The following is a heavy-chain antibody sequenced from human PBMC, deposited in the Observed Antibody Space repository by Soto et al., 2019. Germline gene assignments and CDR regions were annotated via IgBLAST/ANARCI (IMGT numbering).Heavy chain of an antibody. CDR1: GFTFSSYA. V-gene: IGHV3-23*01. D-gene: IGHD2-21*02. CDR3: AKDAIVVVTAIIEYDAFDI. Sequence: QLGGSLRLSCAASGFTFSSYAMSWVRQAPGKGLEWVSAISGSGGSTYYADSVKGRFTISRDNSKNTLYLQMNSLRAEDTAVYYCAKDAIVVVTAIIEYDAFDIWGQGTMVTVSS. CDR2: ISGSGGST. J-gene: IGHJ3*02.